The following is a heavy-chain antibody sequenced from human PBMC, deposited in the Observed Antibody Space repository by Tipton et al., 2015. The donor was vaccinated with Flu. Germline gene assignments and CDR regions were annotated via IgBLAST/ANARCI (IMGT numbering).Heavy chain of an antibody. J-gene: IGHJ4*02. Sequence: TLSLTCTVSGGSISSHYWSWIRQPPGKGLEWIGNIYHSGSTFYNPSLKSRVTISVDTPKNQFSLKLSSVTAADTAMYYCARGDGYNFDYWGQGTLVTVSS. D-gene: IGHD5-24*01. CDR2: IYHSGST. CDR3: ARGDGYNFDY. V-gene: IGHV4-4*09. CDR1: GGSISSHY.